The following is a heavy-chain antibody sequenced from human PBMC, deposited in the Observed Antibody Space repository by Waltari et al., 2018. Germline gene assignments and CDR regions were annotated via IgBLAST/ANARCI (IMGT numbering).Heavy chain of an antibody. V-gene: IGHV3-30*18. D-gene: IGHD3-10*01. CDR1: GFTFSSYG. J-gene: IGHJ4*02. CDR2: ISYDGSNK. Sequence: QVQVVESGGGVVQPGSSLRLGCAASGFTFSSYGRQRGRRAPGKGMEWVAVISYDGSNKYYADSVKGRFTIYRDNSKNTLYLQMNSLRAEDTAVYYCAKDIWFGELLSPDYWGQGTLVTVSS. CDR3: AKDIWFGELLSPDY.